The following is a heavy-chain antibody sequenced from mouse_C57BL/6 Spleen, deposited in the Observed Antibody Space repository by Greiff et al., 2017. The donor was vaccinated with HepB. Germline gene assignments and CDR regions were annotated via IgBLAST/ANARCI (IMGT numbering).Heavy chain of an antibody. CDR2: IDPSDSYT. CDR3: AIYDGSYAMDY. Sequence: QVQLKQPGAELVMPGASVKLSCKASGYTFTSYWMHWVKQRPGQGLEWIGEIDPSDSYTNYNQKFKGKSTLTVDKSSSTAYMQLSSLTSEDSAVYYCAIYDGSYAMDYWGQGTSVTVSS. CDR1: GYTFTSYW. D-gene: IGHD2-3*01. V-gene: IGHV1-69*01. J-gene: IGHJ4*01.